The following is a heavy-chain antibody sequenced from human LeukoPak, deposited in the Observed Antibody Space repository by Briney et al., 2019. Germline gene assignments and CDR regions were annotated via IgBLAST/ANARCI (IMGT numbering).Heavy chain of an antibody. CDR2: IIPIFGTT. CDR3: ARDLGVVTAIGDAFDI. Sequence: SVNVSCKASGGTFSSYAINWVRQAPGQGLEWMGRIIPIFGTTSYAQKFQGRVTITADKSTSTGYMELSSLRSEDTAVYYCARDLGVVTAIGDAFDIWGQGTMVTVSS. D-gene: IGHD2-21*02. J-gene: IGHJ3*02. V-gene: IGHV1-69*06. CDR1: GGTFSSYA.